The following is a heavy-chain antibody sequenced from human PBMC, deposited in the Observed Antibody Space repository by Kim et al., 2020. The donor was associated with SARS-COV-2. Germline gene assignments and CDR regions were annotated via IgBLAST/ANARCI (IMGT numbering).Heavy chain of an antibody. CDR3: AKRPPGTVEF. CDR1: GFTFSDYD. V-gene: IGHV3-23*01. J-gene: IGHJ1*01. CDR2: LNEHGDRA. Sequence: GGSLRLSCGASGFTFSDYDLSWFRQAPGKGLEWVSHLNEHGDRAEYAASVKGRFTISRDNSKNTLYLQINSLRVEDTAVYYCAKRPPGTVEFWEQGTLDT.